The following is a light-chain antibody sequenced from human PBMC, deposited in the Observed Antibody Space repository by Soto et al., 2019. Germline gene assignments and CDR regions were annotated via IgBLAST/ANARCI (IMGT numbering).Light chain of an antibody. CDR2: GAS. CDR1: QSVSSSY. J-gene: IGKJ2*01. V-gene: IGKV3-20*01. Sequence: EIVLTQSPGTRSLSPGERATLSCRASQSVSSSYLAWYQQKPGQAPRLLIYGASSRATGIPDRFSGSGSGTDFTLTISRLEPEYFAVYYCQQYGSSPYTFGQGTKLEIK. CDR3: QQYGSSPYT.